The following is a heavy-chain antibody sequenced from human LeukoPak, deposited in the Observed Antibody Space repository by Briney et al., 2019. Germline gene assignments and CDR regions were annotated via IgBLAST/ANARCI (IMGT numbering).Heavy chain of an antibody. CDR3: ARRYCSGGSCYLSFDN. CDR2: IYPGDSDT. J-gene: IGHJ4*02. CDR1: GSRFTSYW. D-gene: IGHD2-15*01. V-gene: IGHV5-51*01. Sequence: GEPLNISCQGSGSRFTSYWIGWVRQMPGKGLEWMGIIYPGDSDTRYSPSLQGQVTISADKSISTAYLQWSSLKASDTAMYYCARRYCSGGSCYLSFDNWGQGTLVTVSS.